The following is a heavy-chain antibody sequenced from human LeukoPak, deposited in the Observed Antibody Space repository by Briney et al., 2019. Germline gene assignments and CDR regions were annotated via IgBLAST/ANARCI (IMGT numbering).Heavy chain of an antibody. J-gene: IGHJ3*02. V-gene: IGHV4-34*12. CDR3: AKSNGYGLIDI. Sequence: TSETLSLTCAVYGGSFSGYYWGWVRQPPGKALEWIGNIFYSGSTYYSPSLKSRVTISLDTSRNQFSLKLNSVTAADTAVYYCAKSNGYGLIDIWGQGTMVTVSS. CDR1: GGSFSGYY. D-gene: IGHD3-22*01. CDR2: IFYSGST.